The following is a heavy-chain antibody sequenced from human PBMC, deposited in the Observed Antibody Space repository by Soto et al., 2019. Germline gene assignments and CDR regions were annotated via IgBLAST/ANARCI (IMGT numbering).Heavy chain of an antibody. CDR2: IYYSGST. CDR3: ARINWGLSYYYGMDV. V-gene: IGHV4-39*01. D-gene: IGHD7-27*01. CDR1: AGSMRRKRYL. J-gene: IGHJ6*02. Sequence: SEKLPDPSSVSAGSMRRKRYLWGCLRQPPGKGLEWIGSIYYSGSTYYNPSLKSRVTISVDTSKNQFSLKLSSVTAADTAVYYCARINWGLSYYYGMDVWGQGTTVT.